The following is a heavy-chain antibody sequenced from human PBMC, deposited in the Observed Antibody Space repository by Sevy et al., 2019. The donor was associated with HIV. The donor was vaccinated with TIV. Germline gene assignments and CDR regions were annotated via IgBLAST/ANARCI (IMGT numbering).Heavy chain of an antibody. CDR2: LNGDGSSA. CDR3: TRGRSGTYGWFDP. J-gene: IGHJ5*02. Sequence: GGSLSLSCAASGFTFSSHWMHWVRQAPGKGLVWVSRLNGDGSSASYADVVKGRFTISRDNGKNTVYLQISSLTADDTAVYYCTRGRSGTYGWFDPWGQGTLVTVSS. V-gene: IGHV3-74*01. D-gene: IGHD6-19*01. CDR1: GFTFSSHW.